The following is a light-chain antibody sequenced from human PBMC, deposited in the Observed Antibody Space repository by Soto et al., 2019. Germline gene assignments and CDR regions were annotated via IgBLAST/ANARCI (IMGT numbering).Light chain of an antibody. CDR3: QDYGTSHPWT. V-gene: IGKV3-20*01. CDR1: QNIRGNE. J-gene: IGKJ1*01. Sequence: EVVLTQSPGALSLSPGEGVTLSCRASQNIRGNELAWYRPKRGQAPRLLIYGGSSRAEGIPDRFSGRGTGTNCTLTISRLEPEDSAVYYCQDYGTSHPWTFGQGTKLEIK. CDR2: GGS.